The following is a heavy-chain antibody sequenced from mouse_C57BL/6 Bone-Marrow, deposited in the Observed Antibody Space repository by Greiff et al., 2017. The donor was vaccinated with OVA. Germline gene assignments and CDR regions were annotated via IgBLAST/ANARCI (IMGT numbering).Heavy chain of an antibody. V-gene: IGHV1-52*01. CDR3: ARWGYGNSAWFAY. CDR2: IDPSDSVT. CDR1: GYTFTSYW. Sequence: QVQLQQPGAELVRPGSSVKLSCKASGYTFTSYWMHWVKQRPIQGLEWIGNIDPSDSVTHYNQKFKDKATLTVDKSSSTAYMQLSSLTSEDSAVYYCARWGYGNSAWFAYWGQGTLVTVSA. J-gene: IGHJ3*01. D-gene: IGHD2-1*01.